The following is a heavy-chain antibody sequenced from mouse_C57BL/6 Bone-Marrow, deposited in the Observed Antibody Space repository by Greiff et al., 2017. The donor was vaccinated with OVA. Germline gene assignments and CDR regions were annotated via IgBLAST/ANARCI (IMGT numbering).Heavy chain of an antibody. J-gene: IGHJ1*03. CDR2: INPNNGGT. CDR3: ARHSWGYPLYWYFDV. Sequence: EVQRVESGPELVKPGASVKIPCKASGYTFTDYNMDWVKQSHGKSLEWIGDINPNNGGTIYNQKFKGKATLTVDKSSSTAYMELRSLTSEDTAMYYCARHSWGYPLYWYFDVWGTGTTVTVSS. D-gene: IGHD2-2*01. CDR1: GYTFTDYN. V-gene: IGHV1-18*01.